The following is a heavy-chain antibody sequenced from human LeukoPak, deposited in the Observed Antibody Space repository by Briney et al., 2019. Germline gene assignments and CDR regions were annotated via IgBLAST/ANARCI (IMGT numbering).Heavy chain of an antibody. CDR1: GFTFNINW. CDR2: INSDGSST. Sequence: GGSLRLSCAASGFTFNINWMHWVRQAPGKGLVWVSRINSDGSSTSYADSVKGRFTISRDNAKNTLYLQMNSLRAEDTAVYYCAMSYYYDSGGVPYYYYGMDVWGQGTTVTVSS. CDR3: AMSYYYDSGGVPYYYYGMDV. J-gene: IGHJ6*02. D-gene: IGHD3-22*01. V-gene: IGHV3-74*01.